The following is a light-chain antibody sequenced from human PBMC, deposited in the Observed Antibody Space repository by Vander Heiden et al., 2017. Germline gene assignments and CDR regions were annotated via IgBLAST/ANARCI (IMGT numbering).Light chain of an antibody. CDR1: QSISSY. CDR2: AAS. CDR3: QQSYSTPLT. Sequence: LQVTQFSFLLSASVGDRVTITCRASQSISSYLNWYQQKLGKAPKLLIDAASSLQSGVPSRFSGSGSGTDFTLTISSLQPEDFATYYCQQSYSTPLTFGRRTKVEIK. V-gene: IGKV1-39*01. J-gene: IGKJ4*02.